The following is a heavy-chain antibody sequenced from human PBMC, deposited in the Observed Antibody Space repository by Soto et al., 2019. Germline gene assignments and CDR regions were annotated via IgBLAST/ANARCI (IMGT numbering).Heavy chain of an antibody. CDR2: IYSDGTT. D-gene: IGHD2-15*01. Sequence: GGSLRLSCAASGFTVSRNYMSWVRQAPGKGLEWVSVIYSDGTTYYTDSVKGRFTISRDNSKNTLYLQMDSLRAEDTAVYYCARDSRSGPFQNGVDVWGQGTTVTVSS. J-gene: IGHJ6*02. V-gene: IGHV3-53*01. CDR3: ARDSRSGPFQNGVDV. CDR1: GFTVSRNY.